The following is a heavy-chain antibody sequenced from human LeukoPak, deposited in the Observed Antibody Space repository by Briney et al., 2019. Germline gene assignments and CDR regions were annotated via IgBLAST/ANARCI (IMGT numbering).Heavy chain of an antibody. V-gene: IGHV4-34*01. D-gene: IGHD1-26*01. Sequence: PSETLSLTCGVYGGSFSGYYWSWIRQPPGKGLEWIGEINHSGSTNYNPSLKSRVTISVDTSKNQFSLKLSSVTAADTAVYYCARLIVGGTMDVWGKGTTVTISS. CDR3: ARLIVGGTMDV. CDR2: INHSGST. J-gene: IGHJ6*03. CDR1: GGSFSGYY.